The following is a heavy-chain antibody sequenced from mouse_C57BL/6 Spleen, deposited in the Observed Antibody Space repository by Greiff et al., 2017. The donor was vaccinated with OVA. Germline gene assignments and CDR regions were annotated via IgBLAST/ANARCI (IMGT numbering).Heavy chain of an antibody. Sequence: VQLVESGAELVRPGASVTLSCKASGYTFTDYEMHWVKQTPVHGLAWIGAIDPETGGTAYNQKFKGKAILTADKSSSTAYMVRRSLTSEDSAVEYCTRGSVDYWGQGTTLTVSS. CDR1: GYTFTDYE. D-gene: IGHD1-1*01. CDR2: IDPETGGT. V-gene: IGHV1-15*01. J-gene: IGHJ2*01. CDR3: TRGSVDY.